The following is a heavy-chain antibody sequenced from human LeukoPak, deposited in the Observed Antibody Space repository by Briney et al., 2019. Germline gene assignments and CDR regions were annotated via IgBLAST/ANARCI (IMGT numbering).Heavy chain of an antibody. Sequence: GGSLRLSCAASGFTFSSYWMSWVRQAPGKGLEWVANIRQDGSEKYYVDSVKGRFIISRDNAKNSLYLQMNSLRAEDTAVYYCAKDARVSSGWAELDYWGQGTLVTVSS. V-gene: IGHV3-7*03. D-gene: IGHD6-19*01. CDR1: GFTFSSYW. CDR3: AKDARVSSGWAELDY. J-gene: IGHJ4*02. CDR2: IRQDGSEK.